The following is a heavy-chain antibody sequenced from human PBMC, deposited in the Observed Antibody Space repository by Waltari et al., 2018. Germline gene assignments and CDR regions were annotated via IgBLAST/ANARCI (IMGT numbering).Heavy chain of an antibody. D-gene: IGHD2-2*01. J-gene: IGHJ2*01. CDR2: IYYSGST. CDR3: ARSAGPSYHHWYFDL. Sequence: QVQLQESGPGLVKPSETLSLTCTVSGGSISSYYWSWIRQPPGKGLEWIGYIYYSGSTNYNPSLKSRVTISVDTSKNQFSLKLSSVTAADTAVYYCARSAGPSYHHWYFDLWGRGTLVTVSS. CDR1: GGSISSYY. V-gene: IGHV4-59*01.